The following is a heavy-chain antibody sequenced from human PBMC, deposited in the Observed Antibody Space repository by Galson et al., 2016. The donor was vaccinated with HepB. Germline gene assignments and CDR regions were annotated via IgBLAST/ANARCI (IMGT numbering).Heavy chain of an antibody. CDR3: ASGTYSHAFNI. V-gene: IGHV4-59*01. CDR1: GGSISSYY. CDR2: IYYTGST. Sequence: QVQLQESGPGLVKPSETLSLTCPVSGGSISSYYWSWIRQPPGKGLDYIGDIYYTGSTNYTPSLRSRVTISLDTSKNQFSLKLSSVTAADTAVYYCASGTYSHAFNIWGQGTMVTVSS. J-gene: IGHJ3*02. D-gene: IGHD1-26*01.